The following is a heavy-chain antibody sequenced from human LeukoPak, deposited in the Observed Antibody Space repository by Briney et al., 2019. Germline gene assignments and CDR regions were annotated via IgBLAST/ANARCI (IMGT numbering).Heavy chain of an antibody. Sequence: SETLSLTCTVSGGPISSSSYYWGWIRQAPGKGLEWIGEINHSGSTNYNPSLKSRVTISVDTSKNQFSLKLSSVTAADTAVYYCARRGYSYGYIYAPRLDYWGQGTLVTVSS. J-gene: IGHJ4*02. CDR2: INHSGST. CDR1: GGPISSSSYY. V-gene: IGHV4-39*07. CDR3: ARRGYSYGYIYAPRLDY. D-gene: IGHD5-18*01.